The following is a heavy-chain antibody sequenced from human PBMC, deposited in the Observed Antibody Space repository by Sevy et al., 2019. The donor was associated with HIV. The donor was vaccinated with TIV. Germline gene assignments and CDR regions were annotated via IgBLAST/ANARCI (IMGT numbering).Heavy chain of an antibody. CDR1: EFTFNDDF. CDR2: ISSRSTYI. CDR3: ARDRDDYASGRRHPYYYYHGMDV. V-gene: IGHV3-21*01. D-gene: IGHD3-10*01. J-gene: IGHJ6*02. Sequence: GGSLRLSCVGSEFTFNDDFMTWVRQAPGKGLEWVSSISSRSTYIYYADSVKGRFTISRDNAKNSMFLQMNSLRPEDTAVYYWARDRDDYASGRRHPYYYYHGMDVWGQGTTVTVSS.